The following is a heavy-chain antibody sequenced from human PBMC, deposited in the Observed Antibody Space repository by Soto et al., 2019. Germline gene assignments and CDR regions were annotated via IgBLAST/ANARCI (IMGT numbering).Heavy chain of an antibody. V-gene: IGHV3-23*01. CDR2: IGLSNSDT. Sequence: EVQLLESGGGLVQPGGSLRLSCADSGFSFKTYSMTWVRQAPGKGLEGVAHIGLSNSDTYYADSVKGRFTISRDNSKNMVYLQMNSLRDADTAVYYCVKGGAYCYNDCTRSYWGRGTLVTVSS. J-gene: IGHJ4*02. CDR1: GFSFKTYS. D-gene: IGHD2-21*01. CDR3: VKGGAYCYNDCTRSY.